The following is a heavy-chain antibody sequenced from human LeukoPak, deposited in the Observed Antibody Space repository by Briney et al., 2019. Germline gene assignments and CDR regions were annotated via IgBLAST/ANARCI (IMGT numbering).Heavy chain of an antibody. CDR2: ISSSGSYI. V-gene: IGHV3-21*01. CDR3: AKDQQLEPFHY. CDR1: GFTFSTYI. Sequence: GGSLRLSCAASGFTFSTYIMNWVRQAPGRGLEWVSSISSSGSYIYFADSVKGRFTISRDNAKNSLYLQMNSLRAEDTAMYYCAKDQQLEPFHYWGQGTLVTVSS. J-gene: IGHJ4*02. D-gene: IGHD1-1*01.